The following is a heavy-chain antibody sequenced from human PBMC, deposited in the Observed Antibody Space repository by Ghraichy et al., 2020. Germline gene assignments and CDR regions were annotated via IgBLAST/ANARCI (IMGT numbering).Heavy chain of an antibody. D-gene: IGHD3-22*01. J-gene: IGHJ4*02. CDR2: INHSGST. V-gene: IGHV4-34*01. CDR1: GGSFSGYY. Sequence: SETLSLTCAVYGGSFSGYYWSWIRQPPGKGLEWIGEINHSGSTNYNPSLKSRVTISVDTSKNQFSLKLSSVTAADTAVYYCARGDRFLYYDSSGFYFDYWGQGTLVTVSS. CDR3: ARGDRFLYYDSSGFYFDY.